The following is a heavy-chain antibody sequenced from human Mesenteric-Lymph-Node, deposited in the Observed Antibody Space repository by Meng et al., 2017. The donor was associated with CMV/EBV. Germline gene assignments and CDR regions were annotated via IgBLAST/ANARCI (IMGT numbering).Heavy chain of an antibody. CDR2: IRGSGGST. CDR3: ANELKYSSSSGIVLVGGFDP. D-gene: IGHD6-6*01. V-gene: IGHV3-23*01. J-gene: IGHJ5*02. CDR1: GFSFSNYV. Sequence: GESLKISCAASGFSFSNYVMSWVRQAPGVSAIRGSGGSTFYADSVKGRLTISRDNSKNTLYLQMNSLRAEDTAVYYCANELKYSSSSGIVLVGGFDPWGQGTLVTVSS.